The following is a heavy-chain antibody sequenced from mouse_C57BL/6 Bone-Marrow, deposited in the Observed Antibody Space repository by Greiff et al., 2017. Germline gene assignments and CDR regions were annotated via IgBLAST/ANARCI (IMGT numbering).Heavy chain of an antibody. CDR2: INPNNGGT. V-gene: IGHV1-18*01. D-gene: IGHD2-3*01. CDR3: ARPIYDGLYFDY. CDR1: GYTFTDYN. J-gene: IGHJ2*01. Sequence: EVQLQQSGPELVKPGASVKIPCKASGYTFTDYNMDWVKQSHGKSLEWIGDINPNNGGTIYNQKFKGKATLTVDKSSSTAYMELRSLTSEDTAVYYCARPIYDGLYFDYWGQGTTLTVSS.